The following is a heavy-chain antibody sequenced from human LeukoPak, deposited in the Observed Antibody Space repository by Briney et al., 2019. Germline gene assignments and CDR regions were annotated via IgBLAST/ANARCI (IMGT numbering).Heavy chain of an antibody. Sequence: GSLRLSCAASGFTFSSYAMSWVRQAPGKGLEWVSAISGSGGSTYYADSVKGRFTISRDNSKNTLYLQMNSLRAEDTAVYYCAKGSIVVVVAGYYFDYWGQGTLVTVSS. CDR1: GFTFSSYA. CDR2: ISGSGGST. D-gene: IGHD2-15*01. J-gene: IGHJ4*02. CDR3: AKGSIVVVVAGYYFDY. V-gene: IGHV3-23*01.